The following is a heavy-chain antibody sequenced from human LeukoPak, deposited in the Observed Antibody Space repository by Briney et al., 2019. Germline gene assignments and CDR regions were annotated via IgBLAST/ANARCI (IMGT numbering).Heavy chain of an antibody. J-gene: IGHJ4*02. D-gene: IGHD2-21*02. V-gene: IGHV3-48*01. Sequence: GGSLRLSCAASGFSFSNYWMNWVRQAPGKGLEWVSYIGTTSGAIYYADSVKGRFTISRDSAKNSLYLQMNSLRAEDTAVYYCARFRTWGDKAFDYWGQGTLVTVSS. CDR3: ARFRTWGDKAFDY. CDR2: IGTTSGAI. CDR1: GFSFSNYW.